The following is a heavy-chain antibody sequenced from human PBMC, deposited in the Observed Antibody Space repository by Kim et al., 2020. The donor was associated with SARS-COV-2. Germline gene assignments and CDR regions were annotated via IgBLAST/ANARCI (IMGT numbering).Heavy chain of an antibody. Sequence: ASVKVYCKASGYTFTSYAMHWGRQAPGQRLEWMGWINAGNGNTKYSQKIQGRVTITRVTSASTAYMELSSLRSEDTAVYYCARDPGYCSSTSCYEVGWSDPWVQGTLVTVSS. D-gene: IGHD2-2*01. J-gene: IGHJ5*02. CDR1: GYTFTSYA. V-gene: IGHV1-3*01. CDR2: INAGNGNT. CDR3: ARDPGYCSSTSCYEVGWSDP.